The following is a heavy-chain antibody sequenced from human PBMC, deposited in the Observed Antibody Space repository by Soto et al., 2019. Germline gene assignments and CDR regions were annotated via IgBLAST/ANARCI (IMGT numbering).Heavy chain of an antibody. Sequence: SLRLSCAASGFTLDDYAMHWVRQVPGKGLEWVSGISWNRGSIGYGDAVKGRFTISRDNAKNYLYLQMNTLRAEDTALYYCAKGKLYYYDSGGYSDAFDIWGQGTMVTVS. CDR2: ISWNRGSI. J-gene: IGHJ3*02. V-gene: IGHV3-9*01. D-gene: IGHD3-22*01. CDR3: AKGKLYYYDSGGYSDAFDI. CDR1: GFTLDDYA.